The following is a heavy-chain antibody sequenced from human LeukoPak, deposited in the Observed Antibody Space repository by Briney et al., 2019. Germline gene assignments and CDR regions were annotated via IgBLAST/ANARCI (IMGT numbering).Heavy chain of an antibody. V-gene: IGHV1-18*01. CDR3: ARGGNPTSYYYDSGGHNDY. CDR1: GYTFTSYG. CDR2: ISAYNGNT. Sequence: GASVKVSCKASGYTFTSYGISWVRQAPGQGLEWMGWISAYNGNTNYAQKLQGRVTMTTDTSTSTAYMELRSLRSDDTAVYYCARGGNPTSYYYDSGGHNDYWGQGTLVTVSS. D-gene: IGHD3-22*01. J-gene: IGHJ4*02.